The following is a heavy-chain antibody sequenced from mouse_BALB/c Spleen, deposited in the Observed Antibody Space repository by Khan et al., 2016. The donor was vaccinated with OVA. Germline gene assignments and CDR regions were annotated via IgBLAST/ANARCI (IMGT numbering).Heavy chain of an antibody. J-gene: IGHJ3*01. CDR1: GDSITSGY. V-gene: IGHV3-8*02. CDR3: ARSTYTYVFVY. CDR2: IIYTGYT. Sequence: EVQLQESGPSLVKPSQSLSLTCSVTGDSITSGYWNWIRKCQGNNLEYMGYIIYTGYTYYNRSLQSRISITRHTSKNDYYLLLTAVTDEETATCYCARSTYTYVFVYWGQGTLVTVSA.